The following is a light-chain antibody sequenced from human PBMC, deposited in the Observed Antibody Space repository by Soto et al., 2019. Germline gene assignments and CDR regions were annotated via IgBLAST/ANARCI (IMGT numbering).Light chain of an antibody. V-gene: IGKV2-30*01. J-gene: IGKJ3*01. Sequence: DVVMTRSPLSLPVTLGQPASISCRSSQSLVYSDGNTYLNWFQQRPGQSPRRLIYKVSNRDSGVPDRFSGSGSGTDFTLKISRVEAEDVGVYYCMQGTHWPPLFGPGTKVEIK. CDR2: KVS. CDR3: MQGTHWPPL. CDR1: QSLVYSDGNTY.